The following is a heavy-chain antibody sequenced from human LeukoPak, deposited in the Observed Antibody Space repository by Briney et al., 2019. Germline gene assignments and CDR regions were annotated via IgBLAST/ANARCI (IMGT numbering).Heavy chain of an antibody. CDR2: ISGSGGST. CDR1: GFTFSSYA. CDR3: AKCGDSSGYLLWFDP. J-gene: IGHJ5*02. Sequence: GGSLRLSCAASGFTFSSYAMSWVRQAPGKGLEWVSAISGSGGSTYYADSVKGRFTISIDNSKNTLYLQMNSLRAEDTAVYYCAKCGDSSGYLLWFDPWGQGTLVTVSS. D-gene: IGHD3-22*01. V-gene: IGHV3-23*01.